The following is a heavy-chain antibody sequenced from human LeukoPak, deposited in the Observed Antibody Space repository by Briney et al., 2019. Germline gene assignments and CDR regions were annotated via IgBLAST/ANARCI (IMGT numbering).Heavy chain of an antibody. CDR2: IIPIFGTA. CDR1: GGTFSSYA. Sequence: ASVKVSCKASGGTFSSYAISWVRQAPGQGLEWMGGIIPIFGTANYAQKFQGRVTITADESTSTAYMELSSLRSEDTAVYYCARVRLRGYYGMDAWGQGTTVTVSS. V-gene: IGHV1-69*01. J-gene: IGHJ6*02. D-gene: IGHD3-10*01. CDR3: ARVRLRGYYGMDA.